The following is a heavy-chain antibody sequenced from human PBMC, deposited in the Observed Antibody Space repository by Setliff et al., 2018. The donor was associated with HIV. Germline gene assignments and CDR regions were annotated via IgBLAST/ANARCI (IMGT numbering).Heavy chain of an antibody. CDR1: GDSISTDY. CDR3: ARHSPSDY. D-gene: IGHD3-3*02. Sequence: SETLSLTCTVSGDSISTDYWTWIRQPPGKGLEWMGYIYNSASTSYNPSLKSRVTISVDTSKNQFSLKLSSVTAADTAVYYCARHSPSDYWGQGTLVTVSS. CDR2: IYNSAST. J-gene: IGHJ4*02. V-gene: IGHV4-4*09.